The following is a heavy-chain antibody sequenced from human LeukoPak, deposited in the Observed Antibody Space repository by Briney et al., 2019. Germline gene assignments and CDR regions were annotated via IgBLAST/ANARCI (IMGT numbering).Heavy chain of an antibody. D-gene: IGHD3-3*01. Sequence: GGSLRLSCAASGFTVSSNYMSWVRQAPGKGLEWVSYISSSGSTIYYADSVKGRFTISRDNAKNSLYLQMNSLRAEDTAVYYCARELSDYDFWSGYYADAFDIWGQGTMVTVSS. CDR2: ISSSGSTI. V-gene: IGHV3-11*01. CDR1: GFTVSSNY. J-gene: IGHJ3*02. CDR3: ARELSDYDFWSGYYADAFDI.